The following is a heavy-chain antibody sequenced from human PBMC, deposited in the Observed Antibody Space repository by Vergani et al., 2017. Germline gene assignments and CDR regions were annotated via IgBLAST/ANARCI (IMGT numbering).Heavy chain of an antibody. V-gene: IGHV4-38-2*01. J-gene: IGHJ4*02. CDR1: GYSISSGYY. CDR3: ARHPSYGDFSLDD. CDR2: IYHSGST. D-gene: IGHD4-17*01. Sequence: QVQLQESGPGLVKPSETLYLTCAASGYSISSGYYRGWIRQPPGKGLEWIGSIYHSGSTYYNPSLKSRVPISVDTSKNQFALKLSSVTAADTAVYYCARHPSYGDFSLDDWGQGTLVTVSS.